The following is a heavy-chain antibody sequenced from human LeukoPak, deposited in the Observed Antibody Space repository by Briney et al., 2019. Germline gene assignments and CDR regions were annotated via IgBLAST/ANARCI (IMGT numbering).Heavy chain of an antibody. CDR3: AKEMNDYVDYFYMDV. V-gene: IGHV3-30*02. CDR2: IRYDGTKK. D-gene: IGHD4-17*01. J-gene: IGHJ6*04. Sequence: PGGSLRLSCAASGLTSSSYAMHWVRQAPGKGLDWVAFIRYDGTKKYCADSVKGRFTVSRDNSKNTLYLQMNSLRAEDTAVYYCAKEMNDYVDYFYMDVWGKGTTVTVSS. CDR1: GLTSSSYA.